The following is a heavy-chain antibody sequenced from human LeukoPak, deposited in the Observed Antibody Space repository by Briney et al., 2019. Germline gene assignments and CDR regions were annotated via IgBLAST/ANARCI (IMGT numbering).Heavy chain of an antibody. Sequence: GGSLRLSCAASGFTVSSNYMSWVRQAPGKGLEWVSAISGSGGSTYYADSVKGRFTISGDNSKNTLYLQMNSLRAEDTAVYYCAKGGQQLVLVYWGQGTLVTVSS. CDR2: ISGSGGST. CDR3: AKGGQQLVLVY. J-gene: IGHJ4*02. CDR1: GFTVSSNY. V-gene: IGHV3-23*01. D-gene: IGHD6-13*01.